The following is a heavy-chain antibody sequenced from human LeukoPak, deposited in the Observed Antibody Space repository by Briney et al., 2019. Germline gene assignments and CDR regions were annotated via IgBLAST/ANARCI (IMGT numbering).Heavy chain of an antibody. CDR3: ARARQYSYGRGYYYYMDV. CDR1: GYSFTSSG. Sequence: ASVKVSCKTSGYSFTSSGITWVRQAPGQGLKWMGWINTYNGFSKYARKRQGRVTMTADTSKSTAYMELSSLSSDDTAVYYCARARQYSYGRGYYYYMDVWGKGTTVTVSS. CDR2: INTYNGFS. D-gene: IGHD5-18*01. J-gene: IGHJ6*03. V-gene: IGHV1-18*01.